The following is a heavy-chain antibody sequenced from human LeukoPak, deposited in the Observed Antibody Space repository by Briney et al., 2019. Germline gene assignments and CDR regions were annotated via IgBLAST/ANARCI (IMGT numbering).Heavy chain of an antibody. D-gene: IGHD2-21*02. CDR1: GFTVSSNY. CDR3: ARDAAYCGGDCYSLDAFDI. CDR2: IYSGGST. Sequence: GGSLRLSCAASGFTVSSNYMSWVRQAPGKGLEWVSVIYSGGSTYYADSVKGRFTISRDNSKNTLYLQMNSLRAEDTAVYYCARDAAYCGGDCYSLDAFDIWGQGTMVTVSS. V-gene: IGHV3-53*01. J-gene: IGHJ3*02.